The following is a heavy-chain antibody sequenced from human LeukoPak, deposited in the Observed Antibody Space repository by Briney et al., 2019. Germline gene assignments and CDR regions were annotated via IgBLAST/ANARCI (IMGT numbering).Heavy chain of an antibody. Sequence: SETLSLTCAVYGGSFSGYYWSWIRQPPGKGLEWIGEINHSGSTNYNPSLKSRVTISVDTSKNQFSLELSSVTAADTAVYYCARGRSFGYWGQGTLVTVSS. CDR1: GGSFSGYY. V-gene: IGHV4-34*01. CDR3: ARGRSFGY. CDR2: INHSGST. J-gene: IGHJ4*02. D-gene: IGHD3-10*01.